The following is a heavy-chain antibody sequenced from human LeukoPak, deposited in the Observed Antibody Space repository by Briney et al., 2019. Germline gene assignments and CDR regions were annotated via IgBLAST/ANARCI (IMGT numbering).Heavy chain of an antibody. CDR1: GGSFSGYY. J-gene: IGHJ4*02. D-gene: IGHD3-3*01. Sequence: PSATLSLTCAVYGGSFSGYYWSWIRQPPGKGLEWIGEINHSGSTNYNPSLKSRVTISVDTSKNQFSLKLSSVTAADTAVYYCARDMYDFWSGFYYWGQGTLVTVSS. CDR2: INHSGST. CDR3: ARDMYDFWSGFYY. V-gene: IGHV4-34*01.